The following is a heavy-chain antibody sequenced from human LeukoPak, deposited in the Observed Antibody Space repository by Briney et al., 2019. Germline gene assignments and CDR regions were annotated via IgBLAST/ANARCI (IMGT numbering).Heavy chain of an antibody. CDR3: AKGPLAAATKWFDP. J-gene: IGHJ5*02. D-gene: IGHD2-15*01. CDR1: GFTFTTYA. V-gene: IGHV3-23*01. CDR2: ISNNGDTT. Sequence: GGSLRLSCAASGFTFTTYAMSWVRQAPGKGLEWVSTISNNGDTTYYADSVKGRFTISRDNSKNTLWLQMNGLRAEDTAVYYCAKGPLAAATKWFDPWGQGTLVTVS.